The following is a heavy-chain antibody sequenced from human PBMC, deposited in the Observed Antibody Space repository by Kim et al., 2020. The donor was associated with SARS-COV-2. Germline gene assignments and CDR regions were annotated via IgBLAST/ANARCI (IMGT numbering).Heavy chain of an antibody. D-gene: IGHD5-18*01. V-gene: IGHV5-51*01. CDR3: ARSPQIQLWLRGFDY. CDR2: IYPGDSDT. CDR1: GYSFTSYW. Sequence: GESLKISCKGSGYSFTSYWIGWVRQMPGKGLEWMGIIYPGDSDTRYSPSFQGQVTISADKSISTAYLQWSSLKASDTAMYYCARSPQIQLWLRGFDYWGQGTLVTVSS. J-gene: IGHJ4*02.